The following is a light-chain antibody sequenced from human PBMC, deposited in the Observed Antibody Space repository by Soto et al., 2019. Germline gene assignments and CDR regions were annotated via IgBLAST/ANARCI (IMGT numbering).Light chain of an antibody. V-gene: IGKV1-39*01. J-gene: IGKJ1*01. CDR3: QQGFSRPRT. Sequence: DIQMTQSPSSLSASVGDRVTITCRASQSIRSDLNWYQQRPGKAPKLLIYTTSNLESGFPSRFSGSGSGTDFTLTISNLQPEDFATYFCQQGFSRPRTFGLGTTVEVK. CDR2: TTS. CDR1: QSIRSD.